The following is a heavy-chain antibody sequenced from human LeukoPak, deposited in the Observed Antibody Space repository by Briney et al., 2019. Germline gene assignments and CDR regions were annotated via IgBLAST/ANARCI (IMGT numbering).Heavy chain of an antibody. J-gene: IGHJ5*02. CDR1: GYTFTGHY. CDR3: ARAFLTYCTNGVCYSGWFDP. V-gene: IGHV1-2*02. Sequence: ASVKVSCKASGYTFTGHYMHWVRQAPGQGLEWMGWINPNSGGTNYAQKFQGRVTMTRDTSISTAYMELSRLRSDDTAVYYCARAFLTYCTNGVCYSGWFDPWGQGTLVTVSS. D-gene: IGHD2-8*01. CDR2: INPNSGGT.